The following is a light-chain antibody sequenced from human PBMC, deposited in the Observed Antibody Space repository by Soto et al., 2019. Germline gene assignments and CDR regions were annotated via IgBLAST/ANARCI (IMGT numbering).Light chain of an antibody. CDR2: GAS. CDR3: RQYNNWPHT. CDR1: QSVSNN. V-gene: IGKV3-15*01. J-gene: IGKJ1*01. Sequence: EIVMTQSPATLSVSPGERATLSCRASQSVSNNLAWYQQKPGQAPRLLIYGASTTATGIQARFSGSGSGTEFTLTIGTLQSEDFALYYCRQYNNWPHTFGQGTKVEIK.